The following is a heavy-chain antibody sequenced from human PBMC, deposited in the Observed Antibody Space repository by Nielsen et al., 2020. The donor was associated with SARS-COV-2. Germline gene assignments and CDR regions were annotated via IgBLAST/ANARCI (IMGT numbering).Heavy chain of an antibody. CDR3: ATGPLTYYYDSSGYYYGNWFDP. D-gene: IGHD3-22*01. J-gene: IGHJ5*02. Sequence: WVRQAPGQGIEWMGGFDPEDGETIYAQKFQGRVTMTEDTSTDTAYMELSSLRSEDTAVYYCATGPLTYYYDSSGYYYGNWFDPWGQGTLVTVSS. V-gene: IGHV1-24*01. CDR2: FDPEDGET.